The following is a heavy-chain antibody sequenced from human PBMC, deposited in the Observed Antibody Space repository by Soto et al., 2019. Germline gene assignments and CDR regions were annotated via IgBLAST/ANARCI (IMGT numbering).Heavy chain of an antibody. V-gene: IGHV3-53*01. CDR1: GFTVSSNY. CDR3: AVETAMVGYYYYGMDV. CDR2: IYSGGST. Sequence: GGSLRLSCAASGFTVSSNYMSWVRQAPGKGLEWVSVIYSGGSTYYADSVKGRFTISRDNSKNTLYLQMNSLRAEDTAVYYCAVETAMVGYYYYGMDVWGQGTTVTVSS. J-gene: IGHJ6*02. D-gene: IGHD5-18*01.